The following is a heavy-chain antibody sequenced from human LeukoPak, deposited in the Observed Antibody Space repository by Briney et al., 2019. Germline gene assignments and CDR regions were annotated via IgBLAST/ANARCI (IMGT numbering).Heavy chain of an antibody. D-gene: IGHD3-22*01. CDR2: IYYSGST. CDR1: GGAISSYY. CDR3: ARALHDSSSYFTDAFDS. V-gene: IGHV4-59*01. J-gene: IGHJ3*02. Sequence: SETVTLMCTVSGGAISSYYGSWIRQPPGKGLEWIGYIYYSGSTNYNPSLKSRVTISVDTSKNQFSLKLSSVTAADTAVYYCARALHDSSSYFTDAFDSCSQRRMVTVSS.